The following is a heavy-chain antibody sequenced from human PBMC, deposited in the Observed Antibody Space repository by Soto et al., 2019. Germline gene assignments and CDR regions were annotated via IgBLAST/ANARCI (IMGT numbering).Heavy chain of an antibody. CDR3: ARTWAQDYGSGSSQDSYYYSGMDV. CDR2: IDPSDSYT. CDR1: EYRFASYW. D-gene: IGHD3-10*01. Sequence: GESLKISCKAFEYRFASYWISWVRQMPGKGLEWMGRIDPSDSYTSYSPAFQGHVTISVDNSISTAYLQWSSLKASDTAVYYCARTWAQDYGSGSSQDSYYYSGMDVWGQGTTVTVSS. J-gene: IGHJ6*02. V-gene: IGHV5-10-1*01.